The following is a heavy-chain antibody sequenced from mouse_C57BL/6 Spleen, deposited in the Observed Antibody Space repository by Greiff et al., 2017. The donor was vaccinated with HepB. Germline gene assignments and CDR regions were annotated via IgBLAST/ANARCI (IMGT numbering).Heavy chain of an antibody. CDR2: ISYDGSN. Sequence: VQLKESGPGLVKPSQSLSLTCSVTGYSITSGYYWNWIRQFPGNKLEWMGYISYDGSNNYNPSLKNRISITRDTSKNQFFLKLNSVTTEDTATYYCAILGSGYFDVWGTGTTVTVSS. CDR3: AILGSGYFDV. D-gene: IGHD4-1*01. J-gene: IGHJ1*03. V-gene: IGHV3-6*01. CDR1: GYSITSGYY.